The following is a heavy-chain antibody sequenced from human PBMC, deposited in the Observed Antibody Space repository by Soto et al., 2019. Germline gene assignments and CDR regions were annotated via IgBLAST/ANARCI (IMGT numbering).Heavy chain of an antibody. D-gene: IGHD3-3*01. V-gene: IGHV1-8*01. J-gene: IGHJ6*03. CDR1: GYTFTSYD. CDR2: MNPNSGNT. Sequence: QVPLVQSGAEVKKPGASVKVSCKASGYTFTSYDINWVRQATGQGLEWMGWMNPNSGNTGYAQKFQGRVTMTRNTSISTAYMELSSLRSEDTAVYYCARGDPRITIFGVVNPYYYYYMDVWGKGTTVTVSS. CDR3: ARGDPRITIFGVVNPYYYYYMDV.